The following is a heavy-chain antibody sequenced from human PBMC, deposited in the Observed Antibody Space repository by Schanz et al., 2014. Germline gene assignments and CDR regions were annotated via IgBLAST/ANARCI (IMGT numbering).Heavy chain of an antibody. CDR1: EFSFSSFG. Sequence: EVQLVESGGGLVQPRGSLRLSCAASEFSFSSFGMNWVRQAPGKGLEWVSNISPTGSSTYYADSVKGRFTISRDNSKNTLYLQMNSLRAEDTAVYYCARDKGGLSPFEYWGQGTLVAVSS. J-gene: IGHJ4*02. V-gene: IGHV3-23*04. CDR3: ARDKGGLSPFEY. CDR2: ISPTGSST. D-gene: IGHD2-15*01.